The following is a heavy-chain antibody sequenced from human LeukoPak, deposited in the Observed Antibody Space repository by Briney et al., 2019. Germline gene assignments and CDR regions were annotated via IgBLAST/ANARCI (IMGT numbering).Heavy chain of an antibody. V-gene: IGHV4-59*08. CDR3: ARHWSGYTYAVAYYFDGMDF. CDR2: VYFTGST. J-gene: IGHJ6*02. Sequence: SETLSLPCPVPGCSISTYYWSWIRQPPGKGLEWIGYVYFTGSTSYNPSLKSPVTILVDPSKNQFSLEVSHVNAPDTAVYYCARHWSGYTYAVAYYFDGMDFWGQGTTVTVSS. D-gene: IGHD5-18*01. CDR1: GCSISTYY.